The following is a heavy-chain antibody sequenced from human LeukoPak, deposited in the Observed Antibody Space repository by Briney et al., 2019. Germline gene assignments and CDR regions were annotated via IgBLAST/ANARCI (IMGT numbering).Heavy chain of an antibody. CDR1: GGSISSYY. Sequence: SETLSLTCTVSGGSISSYYWSWIRQPPGKGLEWIGSIYYSGSTYYNPSLKSRVTISVDTSKNQFSLKLSSVTAADTAVYYCARVNVLSSYYYYMDVWGKGTTVTVSS. J-gene: IGHJ6*03. CDR2: IYYSGST. V-gene: IGHV4-39*07. CDR3: ARVNVLSSYYYYMDV. D-gene: IGHD1-1*01.